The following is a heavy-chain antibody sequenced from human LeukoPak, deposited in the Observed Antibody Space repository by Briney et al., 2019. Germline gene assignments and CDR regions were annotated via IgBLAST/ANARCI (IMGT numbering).Heavy chain of an antibody. J-gene: IGHJ4*02. CDR2: LYADGAT. CDR1: GFSVSSHY. Sequence: PGGSLRLSCTASGFSVSSHYMTWVRQAPGKGLEWVSVLYADGATYYADSVKGRFTISRDNAKNSLYLQMNSLRAEDTALYYCAKDIGYFDWLLPDYWGQGTLVTVSS. CDR3: AKDIGYFDWLLPDY. V-gene: IGHV3-53*05. D-gene: IGHD3-9*01.